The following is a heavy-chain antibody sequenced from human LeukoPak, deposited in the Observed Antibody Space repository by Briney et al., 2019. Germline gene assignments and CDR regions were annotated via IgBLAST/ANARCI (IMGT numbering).Heavy chain of an antibody. CDR2: IIPIFGTA. CDR1: GGTFSSYA. CDR3: ARGLRFLEWLLQPDYGMDV. J-gene: IGHJ6*02. V-gene: IGHV1-69*01. D-gene: IGHD3-3*01. Sequence: ASVKVSCKASGGTFSSYAISWVRQAPGLGLEWMGGIIPIFGTANYAQKFQGRVTITADESTSTAYMELSSLRSEDTAVYYCARGLRFLEWLLQPDYGMDVWGQGTTVTVSS.